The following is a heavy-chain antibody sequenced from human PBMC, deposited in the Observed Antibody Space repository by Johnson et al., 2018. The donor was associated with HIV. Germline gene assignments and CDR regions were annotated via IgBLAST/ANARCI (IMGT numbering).Heavy chain of an antibody. V-gene: IGHV3-30*04. J-gene: IGHJ3*02. Sequence: QVQLVESGGGVVQPGRSLRLSCAASGFTFSSYAMHWVRQAPGKGLEWVAVISYDGSNKYYADSVKGRFTISRDNSKNTLYLQMNSLRAEDTAVYYCARVWSSSAYAFDIWGQGTMVTVSS. D-gene: IGHD6-13*01. CDR2: ISYDGSNK. CDR1: GFTFSSYA. CDR3: ARVWSSSAYAFDI.